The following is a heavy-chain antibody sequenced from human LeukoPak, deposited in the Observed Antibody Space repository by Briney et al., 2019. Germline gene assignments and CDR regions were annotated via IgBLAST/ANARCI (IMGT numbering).Heavy chain of an antibody. CDR2: ISWNSGSI. J-gene: IGHJ3*02. Sequence: GRSLRLSCAASGFTFDDYAMHWVRQAPGKGLEWVSGISWNSGSIGYADSVKGRFTISRDNAKNSLYLQMNSLRAEDMALYYCAKSVGGADAFDIWGQGTMVTVSS. CDR3: AKSVGGADAFDI. D-gene: IGHD2-21*01. CDR1: GFTFDDYA. V-gene: IGHV3-9*03.